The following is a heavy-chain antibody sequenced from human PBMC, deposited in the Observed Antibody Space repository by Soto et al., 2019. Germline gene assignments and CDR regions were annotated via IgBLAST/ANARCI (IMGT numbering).Heavy chain of an antibody. J-gene: IGHJ4*02. CDR2: INHSGST. CDR3: ARSESRWFDDSSVYFDY. CDR1: GGSFSGYY. Sequence: SETLSLTCAVYGGSFSGYYWSWIRQPPGKGLEWIGEINHSGSTNYNPSLKSRVAISVDTSKNQFSLKLSSVTAADTAVYYCARSESRWFDDSSVYFDYWGQGTLVTVSS. V-gene: IGHV4-34*01. D-gene: IGHD3-22*01.